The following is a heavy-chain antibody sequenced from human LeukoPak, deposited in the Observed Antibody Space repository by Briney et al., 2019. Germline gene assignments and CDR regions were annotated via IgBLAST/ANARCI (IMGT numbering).Heavy chain of an antibody. D-gene: IGHD5-12*01. Sequence: GGSLRLSCTASGFTFGDYGMSWFRQAPGKGLEWVGFIRSKTYGGTIEYAASVKGRFTISRDDSKSIAYLQMNSLKIEDTAVYYCTRDQGGYTGYEFSDYWGQGTLVAVSS. V-gene: IGHV3-49*03. J-gene: IGHJ4*02. CDR1: GFTFGDYG. CDR2: IRSKTYGGTI. CDR3: TRDQGGYTGYEFSDY.